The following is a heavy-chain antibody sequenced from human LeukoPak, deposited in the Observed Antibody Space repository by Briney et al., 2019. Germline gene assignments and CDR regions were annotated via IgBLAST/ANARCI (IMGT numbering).Heavy chain of an antibody. D-gene: IGHD6-19*01. Sequence: GGSLRLSCAASGFTFSSYAMSWVRQAPGKGLEWVSAISGSGGSTYYADSVKGRFTISRDNSKNTLYLQMNGLRAEDTAVYYCTPSSSGWYPFDYWGQGTLVTVSS. CDR3: TPSSSGWYPFDY. J-gene: IGHJ4*02. CDR2: ISGSGGST. V-gene: IGHV3-23*01. CDR1: GFTFSSYA.